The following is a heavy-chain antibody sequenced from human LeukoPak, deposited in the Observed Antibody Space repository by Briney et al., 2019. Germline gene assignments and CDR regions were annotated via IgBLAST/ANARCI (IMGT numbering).Heavy chain of an antibody. CDR1: GFTFSSYE. Sequence: SGGSLRLSCAASGFTFSSYEMNWVRQAPGKGREWVSSTSSSSSSIFYADSAKGRFTISRDNAQNSLYMQMNSLRADDTAVYYCGFSSSGWAGLDYWGQGTLVTVSS. CDR2: TSSSSSSI. V-gene: IGHV3-21*01. CDR3: GFSSSGWAGLDY. D-gene: IGHD6-19*01. J-gene: IGHJ4*02.